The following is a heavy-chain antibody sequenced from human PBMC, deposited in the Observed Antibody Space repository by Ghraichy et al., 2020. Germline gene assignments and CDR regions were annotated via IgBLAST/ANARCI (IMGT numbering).Heavy chain of an antibody. CDR3: ARGGELRFLEWFQGAWFDP. Sequence: SETLSLTCAVYGGSFSGYYWSWIRQPPGKGLEWIGEINHSGSTNYNPSLKSRVTISVDTSKNQFSLKLSSVTAADTAVYYCARGGELRFLEWFQGAWFDPWGQGTLVTVSS. V-gene: IGHV4-34*01. D-gene: IGHD3-3*01. J-gene: IGHJ5*02. CDR1: GGSFSGYY. CDR2: INHSGST.